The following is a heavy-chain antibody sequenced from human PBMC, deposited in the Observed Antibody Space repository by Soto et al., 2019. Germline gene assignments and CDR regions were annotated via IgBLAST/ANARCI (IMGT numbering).Heavy chain of an antibody. V-gene: IGHV1-69*13. Sequence: SVKVSCKASGGTFSSYAISWVRQAPGQGLEWMGGIIPIFGTANYAQKFQGRVTITADESTSTAYMELSSLRSEDTAVYYCARKPADIVVVPAAFADYYYGMDVWGQGTTVTVSS. D-gene: IGHD2-2*01. CDR2: IIPIFGTA. CDR1: GGTFSSYA. CDR3: ARKPADIVVVPAAFADYYYGMDV. J-gene: IGHJ6*02.